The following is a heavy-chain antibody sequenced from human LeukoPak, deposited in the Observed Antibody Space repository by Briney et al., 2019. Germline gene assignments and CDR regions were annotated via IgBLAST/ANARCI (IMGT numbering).Heavy chain of an antibody. Sequence: GASVKVSCKASGYTFTSYYMHWVRQAPGQGLEWMGIINPSGGSTSYAQKFQGRVTVTRDMSTSTVYMELSSLRSEDTAVYYCARDHKAAAGLDYWGQGTLVTVSS. CDR1: GYTFTSYY. D-gene: IGHD6-13*01. CDR3: ARDHKAAAGLDY. CDR2: INPSGGST. V-gene: IGHV1-46*01. J-gene: IGHJ4*02.